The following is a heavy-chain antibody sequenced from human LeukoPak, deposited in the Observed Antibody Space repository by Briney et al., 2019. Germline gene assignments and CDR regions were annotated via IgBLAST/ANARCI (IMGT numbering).Heavy chain of an antibody. CDR1: GFSFDDYA. V-gene: IGHV3-43*02. Sequence: GGSLRLSCAASGFSFDDYAMHWVRQAPGKGLEWVSLISGDGDSTYYTDSVQGRFTISRDNSKNSLYLQMNSLRPEDTALYYCAKDKSSGYYQGYLGPGTLVTVSS. CDR3: AKDKSSGYYQGY. CDR2: ISGDGDST. D-gene: IGHD3-22*01. J-gene: IGHJ4*02.